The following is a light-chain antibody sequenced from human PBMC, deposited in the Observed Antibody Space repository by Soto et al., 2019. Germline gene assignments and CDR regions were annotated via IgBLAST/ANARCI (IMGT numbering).Light chain of an antibody. V-gene: IGKV1-39*01. CDR1: QSISSY. J-gene: IGKJ5*01. CDR2: AAS. Sequence: DIQMTQSPSSLSASVGDRVTITCRASQSISSYLNWFQQKPGKAPKLLIYAASSLHSGVPSRFSGSGSGTDFTLTVSSLQPEDFVTYYCQQGYSTPITFGQGTRLEIK. CDR3: QQGYSTPIT.